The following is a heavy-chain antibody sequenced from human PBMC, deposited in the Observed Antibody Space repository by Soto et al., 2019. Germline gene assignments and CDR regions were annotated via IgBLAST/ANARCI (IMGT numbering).Heavy chain of an antibody. CDR1: GYTFTSFA. J-gene: IGHJ6*02. Sequence: QVQLVQSGPVVKRPGASVKVSCEASGYTFTSFALHWVRQAPGQGLEWMGWINTAKGTRQYSQRFQNRVTITKDTSASTLYLELSSLTSEDTAVYYCARDGGYGDYADYKYYGMDVWGQGTTVTVSS. CDR2: INTAKGTR. D-gene: IGHD4-17*01. V-gene: IGHV1-3*04. CDR3: ARDGGYGDYADYKYYGMDV.